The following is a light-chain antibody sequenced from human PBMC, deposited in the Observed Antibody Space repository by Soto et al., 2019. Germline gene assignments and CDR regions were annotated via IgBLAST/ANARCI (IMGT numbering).Light chain of an antibody. Sequence: QSALTQPASVSGSPGQSITISCAGTSSDIGGSNYVSWYQQHPGKAPKLMIYGVSNRPSGVSNRFSGSKSGNTASLTISGLQAEDEADYFCYSSRSSSSTFYVFGTGTQLIVL. J-gene: IGLJ1*01. CDR3: YSSRSSSSTFYV. V-gene: IGLV2-14*03. CDR1: SSDIGGSNY. CDR2: GVS.